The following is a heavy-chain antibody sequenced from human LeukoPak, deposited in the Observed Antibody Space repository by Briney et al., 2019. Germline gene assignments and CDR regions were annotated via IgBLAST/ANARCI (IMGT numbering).Heavy chain of an antibody. D-gene: IGHD6-19*01. Sequence: GASVKVSCKASGYTFTGYYMHWVRQAPGQGLEWMGWINPNSGGTNYAQKFQGWVTMTRDTSISIAYMELSRLRSDDTAVYYCARVGEQWLVYYFDYWGQGTLVTVSS. V-gene: IGHV1-2*04. CDR2: INPNSGGT. CDR3: ARVGEQWLVYYFDY. CDR1: GYTFTGYY. J-gene: IGHJ4*02.